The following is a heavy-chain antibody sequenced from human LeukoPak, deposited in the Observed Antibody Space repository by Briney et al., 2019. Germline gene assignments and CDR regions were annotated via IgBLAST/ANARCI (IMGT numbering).Heavy chain of an antibody. CDR2: INHSGST. Sequence: PSETLSLTCTVSGGSISSSGYYWSWIRQPPGKGLEWIGEINHSGSTNYNPSLKSRVTISVDTSKNQFSLKLSSVTAADTAVYYCARRKNKNYYGSGRSVGDAFDIWGQGTMVTVSS. CDR1: GGSISSSGYY. J-gene: IGHJ3*02. V-gene: IGHV4-39*07. CDR3: ARRKNKNYYGSGRSVGDAFDI. D-gene: IGHD3-10*01.